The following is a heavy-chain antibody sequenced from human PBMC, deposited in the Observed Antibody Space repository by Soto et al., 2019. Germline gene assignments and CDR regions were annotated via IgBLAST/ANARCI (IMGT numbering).Heavy chain of an antibody. Sequence: GGSLILSCAASGFTFSSYAMNWVRQAPGKGLEWVSAISGSGGSTYYADPVKGRFTISRDNSKNTLYLQMNSLRAEDTAVYYCAKDRSSSWYFYYMDVWGKGTTVTVSS. J-gene: IGHJ6*03. CDR2: ISGSGGST. CDR1: GFTFSSYA. D-gene: IGHD6-13*01. V-gene: IGHV3-23*01. CDR3: AKDRSSSWYFYYMDV.